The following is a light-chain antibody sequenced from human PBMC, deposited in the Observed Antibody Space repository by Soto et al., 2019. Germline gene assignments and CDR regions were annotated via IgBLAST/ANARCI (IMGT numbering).Light chain of an antibody. Sequence: QSALTQPRSVSGSPGQSVTISCTTTSSDVGGYNYVSWYQHHPGKAPKLMIYDVSKRPSGVPDRFSGSKSGNTASLTISGLQAEDEADYYCCSYAGSYTYVFGTGTKVTVL. CDR2: DVS. V-gene: IGLV2-11*01. CDR1: SSDVGGYNY. J-gene: IGLJ1*01. CDR3: CSYAGSYTYV.